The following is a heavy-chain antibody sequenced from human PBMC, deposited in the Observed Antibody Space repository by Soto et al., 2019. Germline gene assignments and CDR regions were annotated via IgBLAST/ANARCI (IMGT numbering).Heavy chain of an antibody. CDR2: ISSSSSYI. D-gene: IGHD2-15*01. CDR1: GFTFSSYS. J-gene: IGHJ5*02. V-gene: IGHV3-21*01. Sequence: PGGSLRLSCAASGFTFSSYSMNWVRQAPGKGLEWVSSISSSSSYIYYADSVKGRFTISRDNAKNSLYLQMNSLRAEDMAVYYCAGASDCSGGSCYSRWFDPWGQGTLVTVSS. CDR3: AGASDCSGGSCYSRWFDP.